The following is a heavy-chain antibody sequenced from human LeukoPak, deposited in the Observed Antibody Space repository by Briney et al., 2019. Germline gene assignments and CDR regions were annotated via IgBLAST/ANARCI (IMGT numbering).Heavy chain of an antibody. V-gene: IGHV4-59*01. CDR2: IYYRVTS. D-gene: IGHD3-10*01. CDR3: ARAVGGDGSGSL. Sequence: SQTLSLTCTVSGDSISTYYWSWIRQPPGKGLEWIGYIYYRVTSDYNPSLKSRVTMSVDMSTRQISLKLSSVTAADTAVYYCARAVGGDGSGSLWGPGTLVTVSS. J-gene: IGHJ4*02. CDR1: GDSISTYY.